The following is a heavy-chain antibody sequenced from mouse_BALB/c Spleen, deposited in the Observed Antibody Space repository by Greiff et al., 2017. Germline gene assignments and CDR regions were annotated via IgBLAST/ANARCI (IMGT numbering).Heavy chain of an antibody. CDR2: IRLKSNNYAT. Sequence: EVKVVESGGGLVQPGGSMKLSCVASGFTFSNYWMNWVRQSPEKGLEWVAEIRLKSNNYATHYAESVKGRFTISRDDSKSSVYLQMNNLRAEDTGIYYCTPHGSLPRGFAYWGQGTLVTVSA. V-gene: IGHV6-6*02. D-gene: IGHD3-1*01. J-gene: IGHJ3*01. CDR3: TPHGSLPRGFAY. CDR1: GFTFSNYW.